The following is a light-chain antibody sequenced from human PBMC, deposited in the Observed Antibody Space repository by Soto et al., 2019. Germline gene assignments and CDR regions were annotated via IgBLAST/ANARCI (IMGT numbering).Light chain of an antibody. J-gene: IGLJ1*01. CDR2: DVS. V-gene: IGLV2-11*01. CDR3: CSFAGTGTFGGYV. CDR1: SSDVGGYDY. Sequence: QSVLTQPRSVSGSPGQSVTLSCTGTSSDVGGYDYVSWYQQHPDKAPKLIIYDVSRRPSGVPDRFSGSKSDNTASLTISGLQAEDDADYYCCSFAGTGTFGGYVFGTGTKLTVL.